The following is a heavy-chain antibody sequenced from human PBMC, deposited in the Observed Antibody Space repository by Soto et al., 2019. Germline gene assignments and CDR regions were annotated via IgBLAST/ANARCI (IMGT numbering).Heavy chain of an antibody. D-gene: IGHD5-12*01. J-gene: IGHJ5*02. V-gene: IGHV4-39*01. Sequence: SETLSLTCSVSGRSISEINSYWGWIRQTPGEGLEWIGTIHHTGSTYYNPSLKSRVIISLDTSKNQFSLKLRSVTAADTALYYCARPEGGYGSGYSWFDPWGQGTRVTVSS. CDR2: IHHTGST. CDR3: ARPEGGYGSGYSWFDP. CDR1: GRSISEINSY.